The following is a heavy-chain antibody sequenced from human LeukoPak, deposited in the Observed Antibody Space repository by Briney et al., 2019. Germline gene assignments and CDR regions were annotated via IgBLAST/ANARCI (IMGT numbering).Heavy chain of an antibody. J-gene: IGHJ6*04. CDR3: AELGITMIGGV. Sequence: PGGSLRLSCAASGFTVSSNYMSWVRQAPGKGLEWVSSISTSSSYIYYTDSVKGRFTISRDNAKKSLYLQMNSLRAEDTAVYYCAELGITMIGGVWGKGTTVTISS. V-gene: IGHV3-21*01. D-gene: IGHD3-10*02. CDR2: ISTSSSYI. CDR1: GFTVSSNY.